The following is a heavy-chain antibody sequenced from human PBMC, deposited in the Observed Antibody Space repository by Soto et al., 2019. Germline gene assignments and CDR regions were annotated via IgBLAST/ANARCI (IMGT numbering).Heavy chain of an antibody. CDR2: IIPIFGTA. CDR1: GGTFSSYA. V-gene: IGHV1-69*13. CDR3: ARSYGWGSYLRFGKNWFDP. D-gene: IGHD3-10*01. J-gene: IGHJ5*02. Sequence: SVKVSCKASGGTFSSYAISWVRQAPGQGLEWMGGIIPIFGTANYAPKFQGRVTITADESTSTAYMELSSLRSEDTAVYYCARSYGWGSYLRFGKNWFDPWGQGTLVTVSS.